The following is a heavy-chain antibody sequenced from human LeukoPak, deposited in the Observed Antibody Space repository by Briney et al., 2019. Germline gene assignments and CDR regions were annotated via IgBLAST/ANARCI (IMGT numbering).Heavy chain of an antibody. CDR1: GFTFRSYG. V-gene: IGHV3-30*18. CDR3: AKDSGDDVAALRYYYYYYMDV. CDR2: ISYDGSNK. D-gene: IGHD6-6*01. J-gene: IGHJ6*03. Sequence: PGGSLRLSCAASGFTFRSYGMHWVRQAPGKGLEWVAVISYDGSNKYYADSVKGRFTISRDNSKNTLYLQMNSLRAEDTAVYYCAKDSGDDVAALRYYYYYYMDVWGKGTTVTVSS.